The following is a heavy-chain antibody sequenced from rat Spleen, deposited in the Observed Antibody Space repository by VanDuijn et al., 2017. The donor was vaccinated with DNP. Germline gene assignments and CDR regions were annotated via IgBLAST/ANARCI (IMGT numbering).Heavy chain of an antibody. D-gene: IGHD1-2*01. CDR2: ITNSGGST. V-gene: IGHV5S23*01. J-gene: IGHJ2*01. CDR3: ARAYYYSSYILFDY. Sequence: EVQLVESGGGLVQPGRSLKLSCAASGFIFSNYDIAWVRQAPTKGLEWVASITNSGGSTYYRDSVKGRFTISSNIAKSILYLQMDSLRSEDTSTYYGARAYYYSSYILFDYWGQGVMVTVSS. CDR1: GFIFSNYD.